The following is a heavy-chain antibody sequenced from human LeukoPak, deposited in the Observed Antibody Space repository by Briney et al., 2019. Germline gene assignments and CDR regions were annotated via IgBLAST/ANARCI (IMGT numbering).Heavy chain of an antibody. D-gene: IGHD6-13*01. CDR3: AGFSYSSSWNPFDP. Sequence: GGSLRLSCAASGFTFSSYSMNWVRQAPGKGLEWVSSISSSSSYIYYADSVKGRFTISRDNANNSLYLQMNSLRAEDRAVYYSAGFSYSSSWNPFDPWGQGTLVTVSS. CDR1: GFTFSSYS. J-gene: IGHJ5*02. CDR2: ISSSSSYI. V-gene: IGHV3-21*01.